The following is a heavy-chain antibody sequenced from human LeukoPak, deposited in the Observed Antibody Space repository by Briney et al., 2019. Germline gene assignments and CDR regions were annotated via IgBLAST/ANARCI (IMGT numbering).Heavy chain of an antibody. D-gene: IGHD2-15*01. Sequence: TPSETLSLTCAVSGGSISSHYWSWIRQPPGEGLEWIGYIYYSGSTHYNPSLKSRVTISVDTSKNQFSLKLSSVTAADTAVYYCAASCSSGGSCYSSSPGYYYYYMDVWGKGTTVTVSS. CDR2: IYYSGST. CDR3: AASCSSGGSCYSSSPGYYYYYMDV. V-gene: IGHV4-59*11. CDR1: GGSISSHY. J-gene: IGHJ6*03.